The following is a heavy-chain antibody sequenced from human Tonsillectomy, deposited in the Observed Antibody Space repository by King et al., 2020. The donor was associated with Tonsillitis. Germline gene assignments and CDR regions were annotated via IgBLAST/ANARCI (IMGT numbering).Heavy chain of an antibody. J-gene: IGHJ5*02. CDR2: INPYNANT. V-gene: IGHV1-18*04. D-gene: IGHD7-27*01. Sequence: QLVQSGAEVKKTGASVKVSCKASGYTFTNYHINWVRLAPGQGLEWMGWINPYNANTNYAQKVQDRVTMTTDTSASTAYMELRSLRSDDTAVYYCARESNNWGNGFDPWGQGTLVTVSS. CDR3: ARESNNWGNGFDP. CDR1: GYTFTNYH.